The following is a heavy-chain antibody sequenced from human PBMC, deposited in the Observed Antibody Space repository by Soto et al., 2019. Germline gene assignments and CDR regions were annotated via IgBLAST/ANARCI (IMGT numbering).Heavy chain of an antibody. Sequence: QVQLQESGPGLVKPSETLSLTCTVSGGSISSYYWSWIRQPPGKGLEWIGYIYYSGSTNYNPTLQSRVXXSXDXSKNQFSLKLSSVTAADTAVYYCASGPDSWYYLFDYWGQGTLVTVSS. D-gene: IGHD6-13*01. V-gene: IGHV4-59*01. CDR1: GGSISSYY. CDR3: ASGPDSWYYLFDY. J-gene: IGHJ4*02. CDR2: IYYSGST.